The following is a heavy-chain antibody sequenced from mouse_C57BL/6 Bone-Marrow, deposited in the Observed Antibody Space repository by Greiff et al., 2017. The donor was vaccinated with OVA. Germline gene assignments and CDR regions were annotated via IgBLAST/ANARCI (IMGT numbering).Heavy chain of an antibody. D-gene: IGHD1-1*01. CDR3: ARRLRSFDY. CDR2: ISSGGSYT. Sequence: EVKVVESGGDLVKPGGSLKLSCAASGFTFSSYGMSWVRQTPDKRLEWVATISSGGSYTYYPDSVKGRFTISRDNAKNTLYLQMSRQKSEDTAMYYCARRLRSFDYWGQGTTLTVSS. CDR1: GFTFSSYG. V-gene: IGHV5-6*02. J-gene: IGHJ2*01.